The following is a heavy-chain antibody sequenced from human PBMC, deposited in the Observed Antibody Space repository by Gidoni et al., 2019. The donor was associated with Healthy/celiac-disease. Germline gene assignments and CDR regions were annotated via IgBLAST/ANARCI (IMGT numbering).Heavy chain of an antibody. CDR2: ISSSSSYI. Sequence: AASGFTFSSYRMNWVRQAPGKGLEWVSSISSSSSYIYYADSVKGRFTISRDNAKNSLYLQMNSLRAEDTAVYYCARDKEGDYGGNHGAFDYWGQGTLVTVSS. CDR3: ARDKEGDYGGNHGAFDY. D-gene: IGHD4-17*01. CDR1: GFTFSSYR. J-gene: IGHJ4*02. V-gene: IGHV3-21*01.